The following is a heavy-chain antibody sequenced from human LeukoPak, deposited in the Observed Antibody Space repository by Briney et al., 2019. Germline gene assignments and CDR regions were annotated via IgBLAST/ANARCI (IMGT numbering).Heavy chain of an antibody. CDR1: GGSISSYY. CDR3: ARQHRDYDILTGYYIEDED. CDR2: IYYSGST. Sequence: SETLSLTCTVSGGSISSYYWSWTRQPPGKGLEWIGYIYYSGSTNYNPSLKSRVTISVDTSKNQFSLKLSSVTAADTAVYYCARQHRDYDILTGYYIEDEDWGQGTLVTVSS. V-gene: IGHV4-59*08. J-gene: IGHJ4*02. D-gene: IGHD3-9*01.